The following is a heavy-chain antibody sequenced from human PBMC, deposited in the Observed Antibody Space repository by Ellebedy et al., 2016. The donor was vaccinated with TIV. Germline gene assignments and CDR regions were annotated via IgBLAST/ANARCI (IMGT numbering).Heavy chain of an antibody. CDR3: ARATAGFDY. CDR2: IGAAGDT. V-gene: IGHV3-13*01. J-gene: IGHJ4*02. Sequence: PGGSLRLSFAASGLTFSSYDMHWVRQGSGNGLDWVSSIGAAGDTYYAGFVKGRDAISRENAKNSLYLQLNNVRVGYTAVYYCARATAGFDYWGQGTLVTVSS. D-gene: IGHD1-14*01. CDR1: GLTFSSYD.